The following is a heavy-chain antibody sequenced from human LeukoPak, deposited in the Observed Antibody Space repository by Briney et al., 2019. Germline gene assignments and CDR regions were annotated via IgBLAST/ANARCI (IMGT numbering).Heavy chain of an antibody. CDR2: IYYSGST. Sequence: PSETLSLTCSVSGGSTSSYTYYWAWIRQPPGKGLEWIGSIYYSGSTYYNPSLKSRVTISVDTSKNQFSLKLSSVTAADTAVYYCARVPLGYYDFWSGYLTGYYYYMDVWGKGTTVTVSS. J-gene: IGHJ6*03. V-gene: IGHV4-39*07. CDR3: ARVPLGYYDFWSGYLTGYYYYMDV. CDR1: GGSTSSYTYY. D-gene: IGHD3-3*01.